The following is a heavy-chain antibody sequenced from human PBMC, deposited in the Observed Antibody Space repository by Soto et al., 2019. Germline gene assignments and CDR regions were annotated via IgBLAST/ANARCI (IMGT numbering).Heavy chain of an antibody. CDR1: GGTFSSYA. CDR3: AISHGPDAFDI. CDR2: IIPIFGTA. Sequence: ASVKVSCKASGGTFSSYAISWMRQAPGQGLEWMGGIIPIFGTANYAQKFQGRVTITADESTSTAYMELSSLRSEDTAVYYCAISHGPDAFDIWGQGTMVTVSS. J-gene: IGHJ3*02. V-gene: IGHV1-69*13.